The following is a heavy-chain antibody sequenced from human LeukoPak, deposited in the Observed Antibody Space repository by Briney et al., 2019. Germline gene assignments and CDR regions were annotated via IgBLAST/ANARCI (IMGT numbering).Heavy chain of an antibody. D-gene: IGHD2-21*02. J-gene: IGHJ4*02. CDR2: IYFGENT. CDR3: AACLRGGNCFSFDY. CDR1: GGSMSPYH. V-gene: IGHV4-59*08. Sequence: SETLSLTCTVSGGSMSPYHWGWIRQPPGKGLEWIGYIYFGENTIYNPSLRSRLTTSLDTSKNHFSLKLSSVTAADTAVYYCAACLRGGNCFSFDYWGRGTLVTVSS.